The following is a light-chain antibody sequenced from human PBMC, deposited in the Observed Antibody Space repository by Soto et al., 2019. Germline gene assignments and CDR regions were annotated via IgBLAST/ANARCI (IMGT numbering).Light chain of an antibody. V-gene: IGKV3-20*01. CDR2: GAS. CDR1: QSVNSNY. J-gene: IGKJ1*01. Sequence: DIVLTQSPGTLSLSPGERATLSCRASQSVNSNYLAWYQQKPGQAPRLLIHGASSRATGIPDRFSGSGSGTDFTLTISRLEPEDFATYYCQQYSNYLTSTFGRGTKVEIK. CDR3: QQYSNYLTST.